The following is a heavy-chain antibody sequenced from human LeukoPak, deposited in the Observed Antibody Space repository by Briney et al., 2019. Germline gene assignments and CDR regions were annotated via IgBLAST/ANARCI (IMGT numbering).Heavy chain of an antibody. D-gene: IGHD6-13*01. V-gene: IGHV3-30*18. CDR2: ISYDGSNK. Sequence: GGSLRLSCAASGFTFSNYGMHWVRQAPGKGLEWVAVISYDGSNKYYADSVKGRFTISRDNSKNTLYLQMNSLRAEDTAVYYCAKDQGLAAAGFLDYWGQGTLVTVSS. CDR3: AKDQGLAAAGFLDY. J-gene: IGHJ4*02. CDR1: GFTFSNYG.